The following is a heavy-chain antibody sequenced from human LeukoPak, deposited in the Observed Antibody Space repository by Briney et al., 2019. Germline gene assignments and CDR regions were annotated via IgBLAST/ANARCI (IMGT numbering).Heavy chain of an antibody. CDR2: ISSSSSYI. D-gene: IGHD3-3*01. J-gene: IGHJ4*02. CDR1: GFTFSSYS. CDR3: ARAYRPWSGYYSY. V-gene: IGHV3-21*01. Sequence: GGSLRLSCAASGFTFSSYSMNWVRQAPGKGLEWVSSISSSSSYIYYADSVKGRFTITRDNAKNSLYLQMNSLRAEDTAVYYCARAYRPWSGYYSYWGQGTLVTVSS.